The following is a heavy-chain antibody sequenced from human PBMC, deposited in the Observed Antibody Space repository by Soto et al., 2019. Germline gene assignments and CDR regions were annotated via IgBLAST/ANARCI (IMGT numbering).Heavy chain of an antibody. V-gene: IGHV3-30*18. D-gene: IGHD6-19*01. CDR3: ANDRSITVAGLSYMYYSDY. J-gene: IGHJ4*02. Sequence: QVQPVESGGGVVQPGRSLRLSCAASGFTFSSYGMHWVRQAPGKGLEWVAVISYDGSNKYYADSVKGRFTISRDNSKNSLYLQMNILSATDTSVHFCANDRSITVAGLSYMYYSDYWGQGTLVTVST. CDR1: GFTFSSYG. CDR2: ISYDGSNK.